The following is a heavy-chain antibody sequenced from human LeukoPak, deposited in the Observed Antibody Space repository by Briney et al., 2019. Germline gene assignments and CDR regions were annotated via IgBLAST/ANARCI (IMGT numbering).Heavy chain of an antibody. J-gene: IGHJ4*02. V-gene: IGHV1-8*01. CDR3: ARGSYTANYAPFDY. Sequence: ASVKVSCKASGYTFSSKDINWVRQATGQGLEWVAWMNPSTGNRGSAQKFQGRVTMTRDTSTSTACMELSNLRSDDTAVYYCARGSYTANYAPFDYWGQGTLVTVSS. CDR2: MNPSTGNR. CDR1: GYTFSSKD. D-gene: IGHD3-16*01.